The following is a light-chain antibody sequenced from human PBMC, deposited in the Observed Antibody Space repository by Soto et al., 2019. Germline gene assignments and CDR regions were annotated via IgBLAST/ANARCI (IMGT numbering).Light chain of an antibody. CDR2: GAS. J-gene: IGKJ1*01. Sequence: IVLTRSPGTLSLSPGERATLSCQASQSISSNYLAWYQQKPGQAPRLLISGASTRATGIPDRFSGSGSGTDFTLTIRRLEPEDFAVYYCQQFGTSPWTFGPGTKVDIK. CDR1: QSISSNY. CDR3: QQFGTSPWT. V-gene: IGKV3-20*01.